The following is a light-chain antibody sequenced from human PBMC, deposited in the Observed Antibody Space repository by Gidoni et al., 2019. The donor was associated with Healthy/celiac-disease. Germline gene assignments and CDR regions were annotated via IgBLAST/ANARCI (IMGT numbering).Light chain of an antibody. CDR3: SSYTSSSTLGVV. Sequence: QSALTHPPSLSPSPGQSLTISCTGTSSDVGGYNYVSWYHQHPGKAPKLMISEVSNRPSGVSNRFSGSKSGNTASLTISGLQGEDEADDYCSSYTSSSTLGVVFGGGTKLTVL. V-gene: IGLV2-14*01. J-gene: IGLJ2*01. CDR2: EVS. CDR1: SSDVGGYNY.